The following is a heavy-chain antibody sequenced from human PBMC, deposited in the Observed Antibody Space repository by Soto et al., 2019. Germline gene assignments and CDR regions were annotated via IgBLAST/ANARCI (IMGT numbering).Heavy chain of an antibody. CDR1: GCTFTSYH. Sequence: ASVQVSCSASGCTFTSYHINWVRQAPGQGLEWMGAINPNTGSTTYAQKFQGRVTITADESTSTAYMELSSLRSEDTAVYYCARPGTTGTTSANYYYYGMDVWGQGTTVTVSS. CDR2: INPNTGST. D-gene: IGHD1-1*01. J-gene: IGHJ6*02. V-gene: IGHV1-46*01. CDR3: ARPGTTGTTSANYYYYGMDV.